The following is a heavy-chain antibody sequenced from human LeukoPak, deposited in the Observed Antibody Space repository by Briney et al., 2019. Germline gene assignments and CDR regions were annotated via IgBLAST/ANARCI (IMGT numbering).Heavy chain of an antibody. CDR2: ISYDGSNK. Sequence: GGSLRLSCAASGFTFSSYAMHWVRQAPGKGLEWVAVISYDGSNKYYADSVKGRFTISRDNSKNTLYLQMNSLRAEDTAVYYCAKLCITIVRGVIISGDYFDYWGQGTLVTVSS. CDR1: GFTFSSYA. V-gene: IGHV3-30-3*02. J-gene: IGHJ4*02. CDR3: AKLCITIVRGVIISGDYFDY. D-gene: IGHD3-10*01.